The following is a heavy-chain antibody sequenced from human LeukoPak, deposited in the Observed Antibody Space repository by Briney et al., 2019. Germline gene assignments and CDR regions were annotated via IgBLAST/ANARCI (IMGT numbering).Heavy chain of an antibody. J-gene: IGHJ4*02. CDR3: ASSQDRSGCD. D-gene: IGHD3-22*01. V-gene: IGHV3-7*01. CDR2: IKQDGSAK. CDR1: GFTFSSFW. Sequence: GGSLRLSCAASGFTFSSFWMSWVRQAPGKGLEWVANIKQDGSAKFYVDSVKGRFTISRDNAKNSLYLQMNSLRAEDTAVYYCASSQDRSGCDWGQGTLVTLSS.